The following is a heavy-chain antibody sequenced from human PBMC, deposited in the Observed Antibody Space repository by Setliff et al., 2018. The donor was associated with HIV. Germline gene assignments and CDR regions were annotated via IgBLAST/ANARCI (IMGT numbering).Heavy chain of an antibody. V-gene: IGHV1-2*02. CDR2: IYPNTGGT. CDR3: TRSTTAD. D-gene: IGHD4-17*01. CDR1: GYTFTEFY. J-gene: IGHJ4*02. Sequence: ASVKVSCRASGYTFTEFYVHWVRQAPGEGLEWIGWIYPNTGGTNYAQKFQGRVTMTRDTSIRTAYMELRMLTSDDTAIYYCTRSTTADWGQGTMVTVSS.